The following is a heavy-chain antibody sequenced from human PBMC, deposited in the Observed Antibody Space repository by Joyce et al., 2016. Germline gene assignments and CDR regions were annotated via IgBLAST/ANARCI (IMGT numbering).Heavy chain of an antibody. J-gene: IGHJ3*01. CDR2: MKRHTGGT. Sequence: QEQLMQSGAEVKKPGASLKVSCKASAYTFTAYYRHWVRQAPGRGREWMGWMKRHTGGTNEAQRWQDRGTMTRDTSVSTAYRELGRLRSDDTAIYYCARAYGGNSLLALDLWGQGTMVAVSS. D-gene: IGHD4-23*01. CDR3: ARAYGGNSLLALDL. CDR1: AYTFTAYY. V-gene: IGHV1-2*02.